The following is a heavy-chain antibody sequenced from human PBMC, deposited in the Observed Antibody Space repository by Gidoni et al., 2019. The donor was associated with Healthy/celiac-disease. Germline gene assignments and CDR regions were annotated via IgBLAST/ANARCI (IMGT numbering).Heavy chain of an antibody. CDR1: GGTFSSYA. Sequence: QVQLVQSGAEVKKPGSSVKVSCKASGGTFSSYAISWVRQAPGQGLEWMGGIIPIFGIANYAQKFQGRVTITADKSTSTAYMELSSLRSEDTAVYYCARAGLTNVLRYFDWFRNWGQGTLVTVSS. D-gene: IGHD3-9*01. CDR2: IIPIFGIA. J-gene: IGHJ4*02. V-gene: IGHV1-69*17. CDR3: ARAGLTNVLRYFDWFRN.